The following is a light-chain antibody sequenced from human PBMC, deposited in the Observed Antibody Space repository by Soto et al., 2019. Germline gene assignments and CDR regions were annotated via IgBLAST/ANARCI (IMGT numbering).Light chain of an antibody. J-gene: IGKJ4*01. CDR1: QTVSSC. CDR2: EAS. V-gene: IGKV3-11*01. Sequence: EILVTQSPATLSLSPGDRATISCGASQTVSSCLAWYQQKPGKAPRLLIYEASTCTSGLPARFSGSGSGTDFTLTISSLQPEDFAVYYCQQRSSPPRTFGGGTKVDIK. CDR3: QQRSSPPRT.